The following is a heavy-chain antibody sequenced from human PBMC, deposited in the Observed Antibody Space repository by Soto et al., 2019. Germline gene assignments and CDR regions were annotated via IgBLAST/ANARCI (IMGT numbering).Heavy chain of an antibody. CDR2: IIPIFGTA. Sequence: ASVKVSCKASGGTFSSYAISWVRQAPGQGLEWMGGIIPIFGTANYAQKFQGRVTITADESTSTAYMELSSLRSEDTAVYYCARDSGPHGIAAAGPKYNWFDPWGQGTLVTVSS. V-gene: IGHV1-69*13. J-gene: IGHJ5*02. CDR1: GGTFSSYA. CDR3: ARDSGPHGIAAAGPKYNWFDP. D-gene: IGHD6-13*01.